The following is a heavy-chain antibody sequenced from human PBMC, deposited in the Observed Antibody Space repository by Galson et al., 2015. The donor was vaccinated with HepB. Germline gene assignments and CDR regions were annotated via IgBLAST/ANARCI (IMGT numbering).Heavy chain of an antibody. CDR1: GFTFSSYA. CDR3: AREHRLGGFDY. Sequence: SLRLSCAASGFTFSSYAMHWVRQAPGKGLEWVAVISYDGSNKYYADSVKGRFTISRDNSKNTLYLQMNSLRAEDTAVYYCAREHRLGGFDYWGQGTLVTVSS. CDR2: ISYDGSNK. D-gene: IGHD3-16*01. V-gene: IGHV3-30-3*01. J-gene: IGHJ4*02.